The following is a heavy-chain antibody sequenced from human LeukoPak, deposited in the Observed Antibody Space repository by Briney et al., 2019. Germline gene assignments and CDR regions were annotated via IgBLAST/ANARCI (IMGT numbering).Heavy chain of an antibody. Sequence: PSETLSLTCTVYGGSFSGYYWSWIRQPPGKGLEWIGEINHSGSTNYNPSLKSRVTISVDRSKNQFSLKLSSVTAADTAVYYCARVNSPIAAAGTGWFDPWGQGTLVTVSS. CDR3: ARVNSPIAAAGTGWFDP. J-gene: IGHJ5*02. V-gene: IGHV4-34*01. CDR2: INHSGST. D-gene: IGHD6-13*01. CDR1: GGSFSGYY.